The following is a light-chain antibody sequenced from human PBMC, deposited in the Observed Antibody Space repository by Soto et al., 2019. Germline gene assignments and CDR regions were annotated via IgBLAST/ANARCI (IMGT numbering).Light chain of an antibody. CDR2: GAS. V-gene: IGKV3-20*01. J-gene: IGKJ1*01. CDR1: QTVSSY. CDR3: QHYGSSRT. Sequence: IVLTQSPGTLSFSPCEIATLSCRASQTVSSYLAWYQQKPGQAPRLLIYGASSRATGIPERFSGSGSGTAFTLTISRLEPDDFAVYYCQHYGSSRTFGQGTKVDIK.